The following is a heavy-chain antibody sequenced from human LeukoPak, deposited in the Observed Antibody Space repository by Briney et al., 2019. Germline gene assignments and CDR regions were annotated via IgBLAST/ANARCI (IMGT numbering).Heavy chain of an antibody. D-gene: IGHD6-19*01. CDR2: IRSKDYSGTT. Sequence: TGGSLSLSCTASGFTFGDYAMSWLRQAPGKGLEGVGFIRSKDYSGTTEYAASVKGRFTISRDDSKSIAYLQMNSLKTEDTAVYYCTSGPPDGIAVAGFDYWGQGTLVTVSS. CDR1: GFTFGDYA. V-gene: IGHV3-49*03. CDR3: TSGPPDGIAVAGFDY. J-gene: IGHJ4*02.